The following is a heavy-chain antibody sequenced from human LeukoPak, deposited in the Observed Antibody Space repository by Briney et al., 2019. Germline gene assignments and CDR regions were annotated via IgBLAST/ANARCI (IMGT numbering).Heavy chain of an antibody. CDR3: ARHGYSGYDSVGHGAFDI. D-gene: IGHD5-12*01. V-gene: IGHV4-39*01. CDR2: IYYSGST. J-gene: IGHJ3*02. Sequence: PSETLSLTCTVSGGSISSSSYYWGWIRQPPGKGLEWIGSIYYSGSTYYNPSLKSRVTISVDTSKNQFSLKLSSVTAADTAVYYCARHGYSGYDSVGHGAFDIWGQGTMVTVSS. CDR1: GGSISSSSYY.